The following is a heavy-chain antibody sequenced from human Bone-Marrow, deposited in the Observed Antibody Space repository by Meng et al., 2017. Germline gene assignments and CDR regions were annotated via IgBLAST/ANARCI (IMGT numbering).Heavy chain of an antibody. CDR2: IYYTGST. D-gene: IGHD3-10*01. V-gene: IGHV4-31*03. J-gene: IGHJ4*02. CDR3: ARATYGSGKDF. Sequence: QVQLQECGPRLVKPSQTLALTCTVFGGSINSGDYYWSWIRQHPGKGLEWIGSIYYTGSTQYNPSLKSRVTISVDTSKNQFSLKLSSVTAADTAVYYCARATYGSGKDFWGQGTMVTVSS. CDR1: GGSINSGDYY.